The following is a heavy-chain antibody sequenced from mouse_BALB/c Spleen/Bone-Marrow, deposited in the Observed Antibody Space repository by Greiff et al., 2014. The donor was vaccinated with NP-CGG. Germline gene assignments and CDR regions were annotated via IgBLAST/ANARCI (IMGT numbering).Heavy chain of an antibody. J-gene: IGHJ4*01. CDR3: ARLTPDYAMDY. Sequence: VQLKESGGDLVKPGGSLKLSCAASGFTFSNYGMSWGRQNPDKRLEGGGTISRSGSYTYYPDSVKGRFTICRDNAKNTLYLQMNSLKSEDAAMYYCARLTPDYAMDYWGQGTSVTVSS. CDR1: GFTFSNYG. CDR2: ISRSGSYT. D-gene: IGHD1-3*01. V-gene: IGHV5-6*01.